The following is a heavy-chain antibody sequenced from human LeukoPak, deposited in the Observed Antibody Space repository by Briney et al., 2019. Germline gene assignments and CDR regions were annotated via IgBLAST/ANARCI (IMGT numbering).Heavy chain of an antibody. CDR2: IGTAGDT. CDR1: GFTFSSYD. D-gene: IGHD6-19*01. CDR3: ARASEQWLATDY. J-gene: IGHJ4*02. Sequence: GGSLRLSCAASGFTFSSYDMHWVRQATGKGLERVSAIGTAGDTYYPGSVKGRFTISRENAKNSLYLQMNSLRAEDTAVYYCARASEQWLATDYWGQGTLVTVSS. V-gene: IGHV3-13*01.